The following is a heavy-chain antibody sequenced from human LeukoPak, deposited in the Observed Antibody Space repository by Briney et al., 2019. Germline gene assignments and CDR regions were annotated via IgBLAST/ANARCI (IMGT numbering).Heavy chain of an antibody. V-gene: IGHV3-33*01. CDR2: ICYDGTRE. J-gene: IGHJ4*02. CDR1: GFSFSAYD. CDR3: ARESGSRGDFDY. Sequence: SLRLSCAASGFSFSAYDMHWVRQAPGKGLERVALICYDGTREYYADSVNGRFTISRHNAKNTLYLQMNSLRVEDTAVYYCARESGSRGDFDYWGQGTLVTVSS. D-gene: IGHD1-26*01.